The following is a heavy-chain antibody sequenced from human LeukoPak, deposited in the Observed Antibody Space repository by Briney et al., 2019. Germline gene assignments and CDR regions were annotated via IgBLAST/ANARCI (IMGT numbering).Heavy chain of an antibody. CDR1: GFTFSSYW. CDR2: KKQDGSEK. J-gene: IGHJ4*02. CDR3: VRAMDY. Sequence: GGSLRLSCAASGFTFSSYWMSWVRQAPGRGLEWVANKKQDGSEKYYVDSVKGRFTISRDNAKNSLYLQMNSLGVEDTAVYYCVRAMDYWGQGTLVTVSS. V-gene: IGHV3-7*03.